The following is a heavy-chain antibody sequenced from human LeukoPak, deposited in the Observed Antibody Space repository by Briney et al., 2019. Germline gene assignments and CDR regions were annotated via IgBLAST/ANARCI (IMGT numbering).Heavy chain of an antibody. Sequence: ASVKVSCKASGHTFTSSSINWVRQVPGQGLEWLGWINPYNGNTDYSQKIQGRVTMTRDTSTSTAYMELRSLRSDDTAFYYCVRDTGYGSGWYPGYYWGQGTLVTVSA. CDR2: INPYNGNT. J-gene: IGHJ4*02. CDR1: GHTFTSSS. D-gene: IGHD6-19*01. CDR3: VRDTGYGSGWYPGYY. V-gene: IGHV1-18*01.